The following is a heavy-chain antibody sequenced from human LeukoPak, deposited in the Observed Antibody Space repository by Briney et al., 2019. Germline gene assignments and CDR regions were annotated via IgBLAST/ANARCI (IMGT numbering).Heavy chain of an antibody. V-gene: IGHV3-30*04. CDR2: ISYDGSNK. D-gene: IGHD3-22*01. Sequence: PGRSLRLSCAASGFTFSSYAMHWVRQAPGKGLEWVAVISYDGSNKYYADSVKGRFTISRDNSKNTLYLQMNSLRAEDTAVYYCARARYYYDSSGYYGPYYFDYWGQGTLVTVSS. CDR1: GFTFSSYA. CDR3: ARARYYYDSSGYYGPYYFDY. J-gene: IGHJ4*02.